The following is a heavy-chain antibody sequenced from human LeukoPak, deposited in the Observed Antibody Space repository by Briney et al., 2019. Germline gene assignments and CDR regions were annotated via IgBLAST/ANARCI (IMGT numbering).Heavy chain of an antibody. J-gene: IGHJ5*02. Sequence: GESLKISCKGSGYSFASFWIGWVRQMPGKGLEWMGVIYPADSDTRYSPSFQGQVTISADKSTSTAYLQWSTLKVSDTAIYYCARQSAAAQYTNWFDPWGQGTLVTVSS. V-gene: IGHV5-51*01. CDR3: ARQSAAAQYTNWFDP. CDR2: IYPADSDT. D-gene: IGHD2-2*01. CDR1: GYSFASFW.